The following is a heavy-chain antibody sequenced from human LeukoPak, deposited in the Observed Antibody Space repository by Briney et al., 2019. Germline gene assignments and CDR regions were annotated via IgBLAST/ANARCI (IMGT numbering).Heavy chain of an antibody. J-gene: IGHJ4*02. CDR2: INHSGST. Sequence: SETLSLTCAVYGGSFSGYYWSWIRQPPGKGLEWIGEINHSGSTNYNPSLKSRVTISVDTSKNQFSLKLSSVPPADTGVSFRARGVVAFASWGQGTLVTVSS. V-gene: IGHV4-34*01. CDR1: GGSFSGYY. D-gene: IGHD2-15*01. CDR3: ARGVVAFAS.